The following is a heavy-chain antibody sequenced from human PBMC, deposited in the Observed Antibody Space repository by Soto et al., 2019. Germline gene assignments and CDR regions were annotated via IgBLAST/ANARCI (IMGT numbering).Heavy chain of an antibody. CDR1: GYTFTSYA. CDR2: INAGNSNT. D-gene: IGHD3-3*01. J-gene: IGHJ6*02. CDR3: ARGTYDFWSGYSGNGMDV. V-gene: IGHV1-3*01. Sequence: ASVKVSCKASGYTFTSYAMHWVRQAPGQRREWMGWINAGNSNTKYSQKFQGRVTITRDTTASPAYMELSSLRYEDTVVYYCARGTYDFWSGYSGNGMDVWGQGTTVTVSS.